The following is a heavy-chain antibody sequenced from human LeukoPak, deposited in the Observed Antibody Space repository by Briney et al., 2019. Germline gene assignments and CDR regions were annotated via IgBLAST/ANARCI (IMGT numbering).Heavy chain of an antibody. CDR2: IWYDGSNK. J-gene: IGHJ3*02. Sequence: GGSLRLSCAASGFTFSSYGMHWVRQAPGKGLEWVAVIWYDGSNKYYADSVKGRFTISRDNSKNTLYLQMNSLRAEDTAVYYCARDLLGRSGSYYEAFDIWGQGTMVTVSS. V-gene: IGHV3-33*01. CDR1: GFTFSSYG. CDR3: ARDLLGRSGSYYEAFDI. D-gene: IGHD1-26*01.